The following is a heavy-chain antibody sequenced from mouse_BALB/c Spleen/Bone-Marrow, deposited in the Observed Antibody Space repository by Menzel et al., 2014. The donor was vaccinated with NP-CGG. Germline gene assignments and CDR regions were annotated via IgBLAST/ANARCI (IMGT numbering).Heavy chain of an antibody. J-gene: IGHJ4*01. V-gene: IGHV1S137*01. Sequence: QVQLQQPGAELVRPGVSVKISCKGSGYTFTDYAIHWVEQSHAKSLEWIGLISGYYGDAIYNQKFKGKATMTVDKSSSTAYMDLARLTSEDSAIYYCARSGKVRNAMDYWGQGTSVTVSS. CDR3: ARSGKVRNAMDY. CDR2: ISGYYGDA. CDR1: GYTFTDYA. D-gene: IGHD2-14*01.